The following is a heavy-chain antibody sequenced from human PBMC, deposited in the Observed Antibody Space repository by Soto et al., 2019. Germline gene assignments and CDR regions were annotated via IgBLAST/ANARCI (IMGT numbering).Heavy chain of an antibody. V-gene: IGHV4-34*01. J-gene: IGHJ2*01. CDR1: GGSSRAYH. CDR3: AGGPRYWSFAL. CDR2: ISYSGSL. Sequence: NPSETLSLTCSVYGGSSRAYHWSWIRQSPGEGLEWVGEISYSGSLNYNPSLKGRVAVSLDTSTNHFSLTMTSVTAADTAIYFCAGGPRYWSFALWGRGTLVTVSS.